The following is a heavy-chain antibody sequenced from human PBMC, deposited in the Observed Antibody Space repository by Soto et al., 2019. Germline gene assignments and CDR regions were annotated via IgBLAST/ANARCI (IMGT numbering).Heavy chain of an antibody. CDR3: ARNIGSSGWKYYGMDV. D-gene: IGHD6-19*01. Sequence: ASVKVSCKASGYTFTSYAMHWVRQAPGQKLEWMGWINAGNGNTKYSQKFQGRVTITRDTSASTAYMELSSLRSEDTAVYYCARNIGSSGWKYYGMDVWGQGTTVTVSS. V-gene: IGHV1-3*01. J-gene: IGHJ6*02. CDR1: GYTFTSYA. CDR2: INAGNGNT.